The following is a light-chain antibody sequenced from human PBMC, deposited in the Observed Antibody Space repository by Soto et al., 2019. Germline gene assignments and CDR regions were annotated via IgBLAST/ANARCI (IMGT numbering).Light chain of an antibody. V-gene: IGLV1-44*01. CDR1: SSNIGNNP. Sequence: QSVLTQPPSASGTPGQRVTISCSGSSSNIGNNPVNWYQQLPGTAPKLLIYSNSQRPSGVPDRFSGSKSGTSASLAISGLQSEDEADYYCAAWDDSLNGWVFGGGTQLTVL. CDR2: SNS. CDR3: AAWDDSLNGWV. J-gene: IGLJ3*02.